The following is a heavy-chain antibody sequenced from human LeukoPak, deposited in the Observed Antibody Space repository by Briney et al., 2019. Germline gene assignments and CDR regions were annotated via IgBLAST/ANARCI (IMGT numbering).Heavy chain of an antibody. Sequence: GGSLRLSCAASGFTFSSYEMNWVRQAPGKGLEWVSYISSSGSTIYYADSVKGRFTISRDNAKNSLYLQMNSLRAEDTAVYYCARDRSEPGIAVAGPCDYWGQGTLVTVSS. CDR3: ARDRSEPGIAVAGPCDY. D-gene: IGHD6-19*01. CDR1: GFTFSSYE. V-gene: IGHV3-48*03. CDR2: ISSSGSTI. J-gene: IGHJ4*02.